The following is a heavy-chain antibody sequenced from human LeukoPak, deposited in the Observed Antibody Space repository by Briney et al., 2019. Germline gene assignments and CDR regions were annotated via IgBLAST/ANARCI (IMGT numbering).Heavy chain of an antibody. CDR2: ISYDGSNK. V-gene: IGHV3-30*18. Sequence: PGGSLRLSCAASGFTFSSYGMHWVRQAPGKGLEWVAVISYDGSNKYYADSVKGRFTISRDNSKNTLYLQMNSLRAEDTAVYYCAKEGSTTHRDYWGQGTLVTVSS. J-gene: IGHJ4*02. D-gene: IGHD5/OR15-5a*01. CDR3: AKEGSTTHRDY. CDR1: GFTFSSYG.